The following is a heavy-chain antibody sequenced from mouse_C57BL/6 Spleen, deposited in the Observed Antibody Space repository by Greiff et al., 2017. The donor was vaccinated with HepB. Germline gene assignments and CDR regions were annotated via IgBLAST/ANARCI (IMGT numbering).Heavy chain of an antibody. V-gene: IGHV5-16*01. CDR1: GFTFSDYY. J-gene: IGHJ3*01. D-gene: IGHD2-4*01. CDR2: INYDGSST. Sequence: EVKLMESEGGLVQPGSSMKLSCTASGFTFSDYYMAWVRQVPEKGLEWVANINYDGSSTYYLDSLKSRFIISRDNAKNILYLQMSSLKSEDTATYYCARDRGLYDYDGFAYWGQGTLVTVSA. CDR3: ARDRGLYDYDGFAY.